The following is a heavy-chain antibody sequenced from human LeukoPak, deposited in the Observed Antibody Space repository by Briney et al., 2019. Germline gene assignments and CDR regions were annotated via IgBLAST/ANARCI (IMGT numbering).Heavy chain of an antibody. Sequence: RPSETLSLTCTVSGGSISHYYWSWIRQSPGKGLECIGYISYTGSTNYNPSLKSRVTISVDTSKNLFSLKLRSVTAADTAVYYCAREHSSSIPYYYYMDVWGKGTTVTVSS. CDR3: AREHSSSIPYYYYMDV. V-gene: IGHV4-59*01. D-gene: IGHD5-18*01. CDR2: ISYTGST. CDR1: GGSISHYY. J-gene: IGHJ6*03.